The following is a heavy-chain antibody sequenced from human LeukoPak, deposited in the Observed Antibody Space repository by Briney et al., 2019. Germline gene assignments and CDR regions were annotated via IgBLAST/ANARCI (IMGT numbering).Heavy chain of an antibody. CDR2: IYHSGST. D-gene: IGHD6-13*01. Sequence: SETLSLTCTVSGYSISSGYYWGWIRQPPGKGLEWIGSIYHSGSTYYNSSLKSRVTISVDTSKNQFSLKLSSVTAADTAVYYCARVSSSWYQDWYFDLWGRGTLVTVSS. CDR1: GYSISSGYY. V-gene: IGHV4-38-2*02. CDR3: ARVSSSWYQDWYFDL. J-gene: IGHJ2*01.